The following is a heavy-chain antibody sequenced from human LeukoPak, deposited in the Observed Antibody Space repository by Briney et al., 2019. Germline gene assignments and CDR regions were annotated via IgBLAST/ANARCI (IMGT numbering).Heavy chain of an antibody. CDR3: ARGASFYPH. CDR1: GASLSGHY. J-gene: IGHJ4*02. Sequence: PSETLSLTCTVSGASLSGHYWTWIRQSPAKGLEWNGYIFYSGYTNFNPSLKSRVTISLDTSKNQFSLNLTSVTGADTAVYFCARGASFYPHWGQGALVTVSS. V-gene: IGHV4-59*11. D-gene: IGHD3-10*01. CDR2: IFYSGYT.